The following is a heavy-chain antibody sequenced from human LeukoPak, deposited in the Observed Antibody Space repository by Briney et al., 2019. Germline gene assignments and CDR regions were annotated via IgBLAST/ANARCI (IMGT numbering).Heavy chain of an antibody. CDR2: ISSSGGGT. D-gene: IGHD2-15*01. CDR3: AKAPLAYCSGGSCYPLDY. CDR1: GFTFSSYS. V-gene: IGHV3-23*01. J-gene: IGHJ4*02. Sequence: GSLRLSXXXSGFTFSSYSMNWVRQAPGKGLEWVSAISSSGGGTYYADSVKGRFTISRDNSKNTLSLQMNSLTAEDTAVYYCAKAPLAYCSGGSCYPLDYWGQGTLVTVSS.